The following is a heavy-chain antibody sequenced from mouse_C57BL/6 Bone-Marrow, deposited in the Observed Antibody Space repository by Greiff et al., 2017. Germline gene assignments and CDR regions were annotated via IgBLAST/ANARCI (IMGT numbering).Heavy chain of an antibody. J-gene: IGHJ3*01. CDR3: ARGSGPFAY. CDR1: GYTFTSYW. Sequence: VQLQQPGTELVKPGASGYTFTSYWMHWVKQRPGQGLEWIGNINPSNGGTNYNEKFKSKATLTVDKSSSTAYMQLSSLTSEDSAVYYCARGSGPFAYWGQGTLVTVSA. D-gene: IGHD3-2*02. V-gene: IGHV1-53*01. CDR2: INPSNGGT.